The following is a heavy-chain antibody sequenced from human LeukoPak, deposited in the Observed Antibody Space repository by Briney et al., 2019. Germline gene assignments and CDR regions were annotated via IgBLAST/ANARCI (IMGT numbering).Heavy chain of an antibody. CDR2: IYYSGST. D-gene: IGHD3-10*01. J-gene: IGHJ6*02. CDR1: GGSISSYY. CDR3: ARGYGSGSYGGYYYYYGMDV. V-gene: IGHV4-59*01. Sequence: SETLSLTCTGSGGSISSYYWSWIRQPPGKGLEWFGYIYYSGSTNYNTSLEGRVTISVDTSKNQFSLKLSSVTDADTAVYYCARGYGSGSYGGYYYYYGMDVWGQGTTVTVSS.